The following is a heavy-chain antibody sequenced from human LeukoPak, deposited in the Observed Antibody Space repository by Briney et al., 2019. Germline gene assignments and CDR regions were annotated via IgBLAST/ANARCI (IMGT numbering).Heavy chain of an antibody. V-gene: IGHV3-23*01. Sequence: PGGSLRLSCAASGFTFSSYAMSWVRQAPGKGLEWVSAISGSGGSTYYADSVKGRFTISRDNSKNTLYLQMNSLRAEDTAVYYCAKGPGIISSSWYNYWGQGTLVTASS. CDR2: ISGSGGST. CDR3: AKGPGIISSSWYNY. J-gene: IGHJ4*02. D-gene: IGHD6-13*01. CDR1: GFTFSSYA.